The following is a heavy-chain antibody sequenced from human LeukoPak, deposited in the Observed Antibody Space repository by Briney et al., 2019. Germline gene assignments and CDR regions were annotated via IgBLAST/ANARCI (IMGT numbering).Heavy chain of an antibody. CDR2: IYSSGST. Sequence: GGSLRLSCAASGFSVSSNYMSWVRQAPGKGLTWVSVIYSSGSTYYADSVKGRFAISRDDSKNTLLLQMNSLRAEDTAMYYCTRAHGRITRDAYLDYWGQGTLVTVSS. V-gene: IGHV3-53*01. J-gene: IGHJ4*02. D-gene: IGHD3-10*01. CDR3: TRAHGRITRDAYLDY. CDR1: GFSVSSNY.